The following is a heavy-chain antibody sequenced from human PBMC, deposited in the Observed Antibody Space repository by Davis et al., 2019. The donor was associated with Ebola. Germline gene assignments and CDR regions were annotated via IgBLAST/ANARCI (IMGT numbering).Heavy chain of an antibody. J-gene: IGHJ4*02. CDR2: IKQDGSEK. Sequence: PGGSLRLSCAASGFTFISYWMNWVRQAPGKGLEWVANIKQDGSEKHYVDSVKGRFSISRDNAKNSLYLQMNGLRAEDTAVYYCARGGRSWPYWGQGTLVTVSS. D-gene: IGHD6-13*01. CDR1: GFTFISYW. CDR3: ARGGRSWPY. V-gene: IGHV3-7*03.